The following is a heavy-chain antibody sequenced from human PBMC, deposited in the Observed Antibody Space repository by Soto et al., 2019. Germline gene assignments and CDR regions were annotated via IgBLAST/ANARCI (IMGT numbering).Heavy chain of an antibody. CDR2: VYYSGST. D-gene: IGHD6-25*01. V-gene: IGHV4-31*01. Sequence: QVQLQESGPGLVKPSQTLSRICTVSGGSINSGGYYWGWIRQHPGKCLEWVGYVYYSGSTYYNPFLRSLMSHSAGASDNQLSLKQIDVHAAGADVYFCARAYRQARYSSGWVFDPWGQGTLVNVSS. CDR1: GGSINSGGYY. J-gene: IGHJ5*02. CDR3: ARAYRQARYSSGWVFDP.